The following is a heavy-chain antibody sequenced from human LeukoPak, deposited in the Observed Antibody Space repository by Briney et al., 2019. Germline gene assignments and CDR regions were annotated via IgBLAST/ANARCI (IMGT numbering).Heavy chain of an antibody. CDR2: IYYSGST. J-gene: IGHJ5*02. CDR1: GGSVSSYY. Sequence: SETLSLTCTVSGGSVSSYYWGWIRQPPGKGLEWIGSIYYSGSTYYNPSLKSRVTISVDTSKNQFSLNLTFVTAADTAVYYCARFTPQGYGWGGYNRFDPWGQGTLVTVSS. V-gene: IGHV4-39*01. D-gene: IGHD3-16*01. CDR3: ARFTPQGYGWGGYNRFDP.